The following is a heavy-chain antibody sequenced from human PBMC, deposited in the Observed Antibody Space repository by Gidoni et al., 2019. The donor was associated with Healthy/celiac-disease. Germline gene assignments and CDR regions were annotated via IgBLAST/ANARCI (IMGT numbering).Heavy chain of an antibody. D-gene: IGHD4-17*01. CDR2: INHSGST. J-gene: IGHJ6*03. V-gene: IGHV4-34*01. CDR1: GGSSRGYY. CDR3: ARGRLGVTTWVRSLYYMDV. Sequence: QVQLQQWGAGLLKPSETLSLTCAVYGGSSRGYYWSWIRQPPGKGLEWIGEINHSGSTNYNPSPKSRVTISVDTSKNQFSLKLSSVTAADTAVYYCARGRLGVTTWVRSLYYMDVWGKGTTVTVSS.